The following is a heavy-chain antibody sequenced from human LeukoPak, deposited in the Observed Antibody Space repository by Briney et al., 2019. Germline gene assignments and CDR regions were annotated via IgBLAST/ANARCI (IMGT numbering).Heavy chain of an antibody. CDR2: INHSGST. CDR3: ARRRVTRYNWFDP. J-gene: IGHJ5*02. V-gene: IGHV4-34*01. D-gene: IGHD2-21*02. Sequence: SETLSLTCAVYGGSFSGYYWSWIRQPPGKGLEWIGEINHSGSTSYNPSLKSRVTISVDTSKNQFSLKLSSVTTADTAVYYCARRRVTRYNWFDPWGQGTLVTVSS. CDR1: GGSFSGYY.